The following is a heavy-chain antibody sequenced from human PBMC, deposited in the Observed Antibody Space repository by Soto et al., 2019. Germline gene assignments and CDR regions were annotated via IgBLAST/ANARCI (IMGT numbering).Heavy chain of an antibody. CDR3: ARSGGDYIFDY. D-gene: IGHD4-17*01. Sequence: PGGSLRLSCAASGFTFSSYWMHWVRQAPGKGLVWVSRINSDGSSTSYADSVKGRFTISRDNAKNTLYLQMNSLRAEDTAVYYCARSGGDYIFDYWGQGTLVTVSS. J-gene: IGHJ4*02. V-gene: IGHV3-74*01. CDR1: GFTFSSYW. CDR2: INSDGSST.